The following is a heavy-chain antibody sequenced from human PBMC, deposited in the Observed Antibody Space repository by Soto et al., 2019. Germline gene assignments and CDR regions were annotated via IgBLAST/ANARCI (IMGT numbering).Heavy chain of an antibody. D-gene: IGHD3-16*01. V-gene: IGHV3-9*01. CDR2: ISWNSGRR. Sequence: EMQLVESGGGLVQPGMSLRLSCAASGFTFDDYAMYWVRQVPGKGLEWVSGISWNSGRRGYADSVKGRFTISRDNAKNYLYLQMNSLRPEDTALYYCTKARLWGGDGYNSYYYNAMDVWGQGTTVTFS. J-gene: IGHJ6*02. CDR3: TKARLWGGDGYNSYYYNAMDV. CDR1: GFTFDDYA.